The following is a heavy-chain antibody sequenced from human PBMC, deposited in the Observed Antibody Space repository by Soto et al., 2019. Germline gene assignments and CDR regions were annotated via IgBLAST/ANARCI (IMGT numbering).Heavy chain of an antibody. Sequence: QVQLVQSGPELKKPGASVKVSCKTSGYSFYNSGISWVRQAPGQGHEWMGWISVYSGYAHYAQKFQGRVIMTADTFTSTSYMELRGLRSDDTAMYYCSKNGTTWFAAWGQGTLVTVSS. CDR1: GYSFYNSG. V-gene: IGHV1-18*01. CDR2: ISVYSGYA. D-gene: IGHD1-1*01. CDR3: SKNGTTWFAA. J-gene: IGHJ5*02.